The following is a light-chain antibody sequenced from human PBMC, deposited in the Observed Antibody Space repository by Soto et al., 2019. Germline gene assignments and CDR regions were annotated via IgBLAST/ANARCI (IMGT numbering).Light chain of an antibody. CDR3: MQCRYWPS. J-gene: IGKJ2*03. V-gene: IGKV2-30*01. Sequence: DVAMTQSPLSLSVTLGQPASISCTSSLSLVNSDGNSYLNWFHQRPGQSPRRLLYKASNPDSGVPDRFSGSVSGTDFALKISRVEAEDVGIYYCMQCRYWPSFGQGTRLEI. CDR1: LSLVNSDGNSY. CDR2: KAS.